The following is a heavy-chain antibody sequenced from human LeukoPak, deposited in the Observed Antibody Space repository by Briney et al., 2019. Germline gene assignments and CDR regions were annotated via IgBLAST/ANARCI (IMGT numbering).Heavy chain of an antibody. J-gene: IGHJ4*02. CDR2: IYFSGST. V-gene: IGHV4-4*02. Sequence: SETLSLTCAVSGGSISSSNWWSWVRQPPGKGLEWIGYIYFSGSTNSNPSLKSRVTISTDTSKNQFSLQLRSVTAADTAVYYCASGVAAVVPAYWGQGTLVTVSS. D-gene: IGHD2-15*01. CDR1: GGSISSSNW. CDR3: ASGVAAVVPAY.